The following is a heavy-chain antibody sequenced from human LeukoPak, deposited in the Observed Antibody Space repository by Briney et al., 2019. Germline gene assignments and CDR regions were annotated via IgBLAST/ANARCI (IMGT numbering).Heavy chain of an antibody. V-gene: IGHV4-59*01. CDR3: ARVNLGYSGYDWVDY. CDR1: GGSISSYY. D-gene: IGHD5-12*01. Sequence: SETLSLTCTVSGGSISSYYWSWIRQPPGKGLEWIGYIYYSGSTYYNPSLKSRVTISVDTSKNQFSLKLSSVTAADTAVYYCARVNLGYSGYDWVDYWGQGTLVTVSS. CDR2: IYYSGST. J-gene: IGHJ4*02.